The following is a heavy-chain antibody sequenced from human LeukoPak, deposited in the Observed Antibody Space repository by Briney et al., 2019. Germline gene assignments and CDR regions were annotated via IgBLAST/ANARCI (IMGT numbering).Heavy chain of an antibody. D-gene: IGHD2-2*01. Sequence: SETLSLTCAVYGGSFSGYYWSWIRQPPGKGLEWIGETNHSGSTNYNPSLKSRVTISVDTSKNQFSLKLSSVTAADTAVYYCAGNIVVVPAAPRVGIDYWGQGTLVTVSS. V-gene: IGHV4-34*01. J-gene: IGHJ4*02. CDR3: AGNIVVVPAAPRVGIDY. CDR1: GGSFSGYY. CDR2: TNHSGST.